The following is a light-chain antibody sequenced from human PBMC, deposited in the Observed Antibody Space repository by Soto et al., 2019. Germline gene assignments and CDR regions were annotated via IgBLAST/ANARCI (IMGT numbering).Light chain of an antibody. J-gene: IGLJ2*01. CDR2: EVS. Sequence: QSALTQPASVSGSPGQSITISCTGTSSDVGAYNYVSWYQQHPGKAPKLMISEVSNRPSGVSNRFSGSKSGNTASLTISGLQAEDEADYSGSSYTTSSTVVFGGGTKLTVL. CDR3: SSYTTSSTVV. CDR1: SSDVGAYNY. V-gene: IGLV2-14*01.